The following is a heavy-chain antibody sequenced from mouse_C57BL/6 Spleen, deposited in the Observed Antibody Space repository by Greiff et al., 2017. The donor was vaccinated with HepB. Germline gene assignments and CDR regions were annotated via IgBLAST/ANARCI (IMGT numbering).Heavy chain of an antibody. CDR1: GYSFTGYY. CDR3: ARDGSSENYFDY. D-gene: IGHD1-1*01. J-gene: IGHJ2*01. V-gene: IGHV1-42*01. Sequence: EVQLQESGPELVKPGASVKISCKASGYSFTGYYMNWVKQSPEKSLEWIGEINPSTGGTTYNQKFKAKATLTVDKSSSTAYMQLKSLTSEDSAVDYCARDGSSENYFDYWGQGTTLTVSS. CDR2: INPSTGGT.